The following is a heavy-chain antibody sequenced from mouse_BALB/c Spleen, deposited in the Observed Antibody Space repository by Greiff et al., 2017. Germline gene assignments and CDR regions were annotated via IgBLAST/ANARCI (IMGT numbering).Heavy chain of an antibody. CDR1: GYTFTDYA. Sequence: VQLQQSGAELVRPGVSVKISCKGSGYTFTDYAMHWVKQSHAKSLEWIGVISTYYGDASYNQKFKGKATMTVDKSSSTAYMELARLTSEDSAIYYCARWTGTSFDYWGQGTTLTVSS. CDR2: ISTYYGDA. CDR3: ARWTGTSFDY. D-gene: IGHD4-1*01. V-gene: IGHV1S137*01. J-gene: IGHJ2*01.